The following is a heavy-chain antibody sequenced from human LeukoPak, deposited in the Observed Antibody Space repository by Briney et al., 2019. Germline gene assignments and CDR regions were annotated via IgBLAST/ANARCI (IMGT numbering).Heavy chain of an antibody. CDR1: GASLRSSDYY. D-gene: IGHD3-9*01. V-gene: IGHV4-39*02. Sequence: SETLSLTCTVAGASLRSSDYYWDWLRQPPGKGLEWVASVYYTRTTRYNPFRQRRLTIYMDASKSLSSLNVTSVTAADTALYFCARRKTGLAARERDEAFDIWGHGTLVVVS. CDR3: ARRKTGLAARERDEAFDI. J-gene: IGHJ3*02. CDR2: VYYTRTT.